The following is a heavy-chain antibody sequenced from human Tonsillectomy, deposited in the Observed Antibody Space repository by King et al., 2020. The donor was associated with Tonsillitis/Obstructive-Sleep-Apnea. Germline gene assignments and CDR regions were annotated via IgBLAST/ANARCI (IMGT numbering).Heavy chain of an antibody. V-gene: IGHV3-30*04. CDR3: ARDRCSSTSCHYYYYYGMDV. CDR1: GFTFSSYA. D-gene: IGHD2-2*01. J-gene: IGHJ6*02. CDR2: ISYDGSNK. Sequence: QLVQSGGGVVQPGRSLRLSCAASGFTFSSYAMHWVRQAPGKGLDWVAVISYDGSNKYYADSVKGRFTISRDNSKNTLYLQMNSLRAEDTAVYYCARDRCSSTSCHYYYYYGMDVWGQGTTVTVSS.